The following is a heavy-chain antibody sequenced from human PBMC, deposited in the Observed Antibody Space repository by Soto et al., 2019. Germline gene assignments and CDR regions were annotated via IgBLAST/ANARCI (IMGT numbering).Heavy chain of an antibody. CDR1: GGSFSGYY. CDR3: ARDRGRYYGSGSYYP. CDR2: INHSGST. D-gene: IGHD3-10*01. Sequence: PSETLSLTCAVYGGSFSGYYWSWIRQPPGKGLEWIGEINHSGSTNYNPSLKSRVTISVDTSKNQFSLKLSSVTAADTAVYYCARDRGRYYGSGSYYPWGQGTLVTSPQ. J-gene: IGHJ5*02. V-gene: IGHV4-34*01.